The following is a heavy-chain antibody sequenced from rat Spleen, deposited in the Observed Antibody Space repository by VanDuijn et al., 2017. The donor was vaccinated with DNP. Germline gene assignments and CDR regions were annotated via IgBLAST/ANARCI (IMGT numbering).Heavy chain of an antibody. Sequence: EVQLVESGGGLVQPGRSLKLSCAASGLTFSDYGMAWVRQAPTKGLEWVAYIGSDGYAPYYGDSVKGRFAISRDNAKSTLYLQMNSLRSEDMATYYCIRWNSGHFDYWGQGVMVTVSS. CDR3: IRWNSGHFDY. CDR1: GLTFSDYG. CDR2: IGSDGYAP. V-gene: IGHV5-22*01. J-gene: IGHJ2*01. D-gene: IGHD4-3*01.